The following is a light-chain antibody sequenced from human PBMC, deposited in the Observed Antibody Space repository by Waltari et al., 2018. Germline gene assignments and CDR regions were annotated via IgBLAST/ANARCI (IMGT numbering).Light chain of an antibody. CDR1: SSNIGSNT. CDR3: AAWDDSAKEVI. Sequence: QSVLTQPPSASGTPGQRVTISCSGSSSNIGSNTVNWYQQLPGTAPQLLIYSNNQRPSGVPDRLSGFKSGTLVSLSISGPQSEDEADYFCAAWDDSAKEVIFGGRTRLTVL. V-gene: IGLV1-44*01. J-gene: IGLJ2*01. CDR2: SNN.